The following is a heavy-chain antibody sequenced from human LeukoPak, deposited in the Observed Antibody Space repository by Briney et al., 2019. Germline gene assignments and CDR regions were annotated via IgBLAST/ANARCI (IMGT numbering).Heavy chain of an antibody. CDR3: AKFTRPSGGVY. Sequence: GGSLTLSCAASGFIFSTSYMTWVRQAPGKGLEWMAIINGDGSQSYYVDSVKGRFTISRDNAKNSLYLEMNNLRVEDTAVYYCAKFTRPSGGVYWGQGTQVTVSS. J-gene: IGHJ4*02. CDR1: GFIFSTSY. V-gene: IGHV3-7*03. D-gene: IGHD3-3*01. CDR2: INGDGSQS.